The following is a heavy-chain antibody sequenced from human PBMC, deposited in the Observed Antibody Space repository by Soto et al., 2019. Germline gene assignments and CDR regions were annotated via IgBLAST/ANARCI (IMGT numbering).Heavy chain of an antibody. CDR1: GGSVSSDRNY. Sequence: PSETLSLTCSVSGGSVSSDRNYWSWIRQPPGKGLEWIGYIYYSGSTYYNPSLKSRVTISVDTSKNQFSLKLSSVTAADTAVYYCARRLYYDSSGFEGGGMDVWGQGTTVTVSS. V-gene: IGHV4-39*01. CDR2: IYYSGST. D-gene: IGHD3-22*01. J-gene: IGHJ6*02. CDR3: ARRLYYDSSGFEGGGMDV.